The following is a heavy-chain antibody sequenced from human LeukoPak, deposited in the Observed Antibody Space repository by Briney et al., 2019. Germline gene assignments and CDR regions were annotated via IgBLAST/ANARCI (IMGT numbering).Heavy chain of an antibody. Sequence: PSETLSLTCTVSGGSISSYYWSWIRQPPGKGLEWIGYIYYSGSTNYNPSLKSRVTISVDTSKNQFSLKLSSVTAADTAVYYCAKASQNWYFDLWGRGTLVTVSS. J-gene: IGHJ2*01. CDR1: GGSISSYY. CDR3: AKASQNWYFDL. CDR2: IYYSGST. V-gene: IGHV4-59*01.